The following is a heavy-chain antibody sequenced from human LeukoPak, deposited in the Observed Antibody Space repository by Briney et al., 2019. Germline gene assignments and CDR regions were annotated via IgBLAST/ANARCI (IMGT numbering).Heavy chain of an antibody. D-gene: IGHD1-26*01. V-gene: IGHV3-30-3*01. CDR1: GFTFSSYA. Sequence: PGGSLRLSCAASGFTFSSYAMSWVRQAPGKGLEWVAVISYDGSNKYYADSVKGRFTISRDNSKNTLYLQMNSLRAEDTAVYYCARDPGSYYLDYWGQGTLVTVSS. J-gene: IGHJ4*02. CDR3: ARDPGSYYLDY. CDR2: ISYDGSNK.